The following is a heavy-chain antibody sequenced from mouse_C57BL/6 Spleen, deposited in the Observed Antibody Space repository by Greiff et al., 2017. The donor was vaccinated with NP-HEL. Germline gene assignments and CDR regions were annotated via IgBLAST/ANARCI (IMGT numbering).Heavy chain of an antibody. V-gene: IGHV7-3*01. D-gene: IGHD4-1*01. CDR1: GFTFTDYY. J-gene: IGHJ1*03. CDR2: IRNKANGYTT. CDR3: ARGGLWDRYWYFDV. Sequence: DVQLVESGGGLVQPGGSLSLSCAASGFTFTDYYMSWVRQPPGKALEWLGFIRNKANGYTTEYSASVKGRFTISRDNSQSILYLQMNALRAEDSATYYCARGGLWDRYWYFDVWGTGTTVTVSS.